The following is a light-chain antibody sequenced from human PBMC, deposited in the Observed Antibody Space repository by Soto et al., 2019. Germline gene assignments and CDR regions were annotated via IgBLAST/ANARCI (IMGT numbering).Light chain of an antibody. J-gene: IGKJ4*01. CDR2: DAS. Sequence: EIVMTQSPATLSVSPGDRATLSCRASQSVSSSLAWYQQIPGQAPRLLIYDASTRATGIPARFGGSGSGTECTLTISSLKSEDFAVYYGQQYNNWPPLTFGGGTKVELK. CDR1: QSVSSS. V-gene: IGKV3-15*01. CDR3: QQYNNWPPLT.